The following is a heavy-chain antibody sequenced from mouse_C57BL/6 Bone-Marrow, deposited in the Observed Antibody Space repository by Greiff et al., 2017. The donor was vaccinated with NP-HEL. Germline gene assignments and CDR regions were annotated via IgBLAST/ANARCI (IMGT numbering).Heavy chain of an antibody. CDR3: ARFGYSKDD. CDR1: GYTFTDYY. CDR2: IYPGSGNT. J-gene: IGHJ2*01. V-gene: IGHV1-76*01. D-gene: IGHD2-3*01. Sequence: VKLQESGAELVRPGASVKLSCKASGYTFTDYYINWVKQRPGQGLEWIARIYPGSGNTYYNEKFKGKATLTAEKSSSTAYMQLSSLTSEDSAVYFCARFGYSKDDWGQGTTLTVSS.